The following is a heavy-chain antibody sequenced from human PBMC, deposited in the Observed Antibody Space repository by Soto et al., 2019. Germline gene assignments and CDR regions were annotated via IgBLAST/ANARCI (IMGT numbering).Heavy chain of an antibody. CDR2: LSYDGSNK. D-gene: IGHD3-16*02. Sequence: QVQLVESGGGVVQPGRSLRLSCAASGFTFSSYGMHWVRQAPGKGLEWVEVLSYDGSNKYYADSVKGRFTISRDNSKNTLYLQMNSLRAEDTAVYYCAKEGSYDYVWGSYRPYFDYWGQGTLVTVSS. CDR1: GFTFSSYG. CDR3: AKEGSYDYVWGSYRPYFDY. J-gene: IGHJ4*02. V-gene: IGHV3-30*18.